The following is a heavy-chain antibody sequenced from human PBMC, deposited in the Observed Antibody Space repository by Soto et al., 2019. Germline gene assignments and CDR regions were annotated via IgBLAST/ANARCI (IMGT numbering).Heavy chain of an antibody. CDR2: IYYSGTT. J-gene: IGHJ4*02. V-gene: IGHV4-31*03. CDR3: ARHFSVDYFDY. Sequence: PSETLSLTCTVSGGSISSGGYYWSWIRQHPGKGLEWIGYIYYSGTTYYNPSLKSRVTTSVDTSKNQFSLKLSSVTAADTAVYYCARHFSVDYFDYWGQGALVTVSS. CDR1: GGSISSGGYY.